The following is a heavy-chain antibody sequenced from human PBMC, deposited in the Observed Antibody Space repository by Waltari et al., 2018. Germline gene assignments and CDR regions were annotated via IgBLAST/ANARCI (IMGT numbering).Heavy chain of an antibody. J-gene: IGHJ6*03. D-gene: IGHD5-12*01. CDR3: ARDRGDGYNYYYYYYMDV. Sequence: QVQLVQSGAEVKKPGSSVKVSCKASGGTFSSYAISWVRQAPGQGLEWMGGIIPIFGTANYAQKFQGRVTITADKSTSTAYMELSSLRSEDTAVYYCARDRGDGYNYYYYYYMDVWGKGTTVTVSS. CDR1: GGTFSSYA. V-gene: IGHV1-69*14. CDR2: IIPIFGTA.